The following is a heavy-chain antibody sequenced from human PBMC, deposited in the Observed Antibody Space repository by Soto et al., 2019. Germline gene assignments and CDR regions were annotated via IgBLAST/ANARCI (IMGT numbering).Heavy chain of an antibody. CDR2: IYWDDDK. J-gene: IGHJ3*02. V-gene: IGHV2-5*02. CDR3: AHRHTIFGVVIQGMGPQDAFDI. D-gene: IGHD3-3*01. Sequence: QITLKESGPTLVKPTQTLTLTCTFSGFSLSTSGVGVGWIRQPPGKALEWLALIYWDDDKRYSPSLKSRLTITKDTSKNQVVLTMTNMDPVDTATYYCAHRHTIFGVVIQGMGPQDAFDIWGQGTMVTVSS. CDR1: GFSLSTSGVG.